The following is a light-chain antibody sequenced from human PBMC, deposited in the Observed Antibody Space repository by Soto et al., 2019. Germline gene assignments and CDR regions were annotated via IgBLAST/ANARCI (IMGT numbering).Light chain of an antibody. V-gene: IGKV3-20*01. Sequence: EIVLTQSPGTLSLSPGERATLSCRASQSASSSYLAWYQQKPGQAPRLLVYVASSRATGIPDRFSGSGSGTDFTLTISRLEPEDFAVYFCKQYTTFGGATKVDIK. CDR1: QSASSSY. J-gene: IGKJ4*01. CDR2: VAS. CDR3: KQYTT.